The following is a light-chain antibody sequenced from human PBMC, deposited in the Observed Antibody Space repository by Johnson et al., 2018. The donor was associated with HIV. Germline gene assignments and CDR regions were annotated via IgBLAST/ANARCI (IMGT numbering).Light chain of an antibody. CDR3: GTWASSLSTPNCV. CDR2: DND. J-gene: IGLJ1*01. CDR1: SSNIGNNY. V-gene: IGLV1-51*01. Sequence: QSILTQPPSVSAAPGQKVTISCSGSSSNIGNNYVSWYQQIPGRAPKLLIYDNDKRPSGIPDRFSGSKSGTSATLGISGLQTGDEADSYCGTWASSLSTPNCVVGAGTKVTVL.